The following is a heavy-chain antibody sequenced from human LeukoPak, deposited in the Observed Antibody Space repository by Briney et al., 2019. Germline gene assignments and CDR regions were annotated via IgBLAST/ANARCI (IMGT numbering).Heavy chain of an antibody. J-gene: IGHJ4*02. V-gene: IGHV3-21*05. CDR3: ASHSGWYADFDY. Sequence: PGGSLRLSCAASGFTFSSYEMNWVRQAPGKGLEWVSYISSSSSYIYYADSVKGRFTISRDNAKNSLYLQMNSLRAEDTAVYYCASHSGWYADFDYWGQGTLVTVSS. CDR2: ISSSSSYI. D-gene: IGHD6-19*01. CDR1: GFTFSSYE.